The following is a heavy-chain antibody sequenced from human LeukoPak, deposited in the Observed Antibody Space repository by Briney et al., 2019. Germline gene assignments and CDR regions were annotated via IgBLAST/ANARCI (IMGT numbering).Heavy chain of an antibody. CDR1: GFTFSSYS. V-gene: IGHV3-21*01. J-gene: IGHJ4*02. CDR2: ISSSSSYI. Sequence: GGSLRLSCAASGFTFSSYSMNWVRQAPGKGLEWVSSISSSSSYIYYADSVKGRFTISRDNAKNPLYLQMNSLRAEDTAVYYCARDFVEVYALYYFDYWGQGTLVTVSS. CDR3: ARDFVEVYALYYFDY. D-gene: IGHD2-8*01.